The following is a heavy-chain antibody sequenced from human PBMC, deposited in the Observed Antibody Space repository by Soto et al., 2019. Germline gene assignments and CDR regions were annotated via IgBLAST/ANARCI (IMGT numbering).Heavy chain of an antibody. CDR2: ISGSGGST. CDR1: GFTFSSYA. D-gene: IGHD3-3*01. J-gene: IGHJ1*01. Sequence: EVQLLESGGGLVQPGGSLRLSCAASGFTFSSYAMSWVRQAPGKGLEWDSAISGSGGSTYYTDSVKGRFTISRDNSKNSLYHEMNSLRAEDTAVYYCAKDYDFWSGYYTLAEYFQHWGQGTLVTVSS. CDR3: AKDYDFWSGYYTLAEYFQH. V-gene: IGHV3-23*01.